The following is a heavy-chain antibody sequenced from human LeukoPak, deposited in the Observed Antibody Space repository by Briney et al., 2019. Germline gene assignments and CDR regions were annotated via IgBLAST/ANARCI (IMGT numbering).Heavy chain of an antibody. CDR1: GFTFSSYA. CDR3: AKDGYSYGPVDV. CDR2: ISGSGGST. D-gene: IGHD5-18*01. Sequence: QSGGSLRLSYAASGFTFSSYAMSWVRQAPGKGLEWVSAISGSGGSTYYADSVKGRFTISRDNSKNTLYLQMNSLRAEDTAVYYCAKDGYSYGPVDVWGKGTTVTVSS. V-gene: IGHV3-23*01. J-gene: IGHJ6*04.